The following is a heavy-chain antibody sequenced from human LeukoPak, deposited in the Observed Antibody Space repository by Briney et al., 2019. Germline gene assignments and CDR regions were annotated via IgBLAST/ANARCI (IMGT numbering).Heavy chain of an antibody. CDR1: GYTFTGYY. CDR3: ARLAEATLGYYYYYMDV. CDR2: IIPIFGTA. V-gene: IGHV1-69*06. Sequence: SVKVSCKASGYTFTGYYMHWVRQAPGQGLEWMGGIIPIFGTANYAQKFQGRVTITADKSTSTAYMELSSLRSEDTAVYYCARLAEATLGYYYYYMDVWGKGTTVTVSS. D-gene: IGHD6-25*01. J-gene: IGHJ6*03.